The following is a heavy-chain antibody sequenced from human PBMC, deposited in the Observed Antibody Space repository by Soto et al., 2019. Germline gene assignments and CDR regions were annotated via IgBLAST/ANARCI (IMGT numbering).Heavy chain of an antibody. D-gene: IGHD3-10*01. CDR3: ARLKRRRGYYYGMDV. J-gene: IGHJ6*02. CDR1: GGSISSYY. Sequence: SETLSLTCTVSGGSISSYYWSWIRQPPGKGLEWIGYIYYSGSTNYNPSLESRVTISVDTSKNQFSLKLSSVTAADTAVYYCARLKRRRGYYYGMDVWGQGTTVTVSS. CDR2: IYYSGST. V-gene: IGHV4-59*01.